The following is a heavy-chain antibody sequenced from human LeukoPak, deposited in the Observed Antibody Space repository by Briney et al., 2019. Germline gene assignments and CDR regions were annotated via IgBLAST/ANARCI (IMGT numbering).Heavy chain of an antibody. V-gene: IGHV4-39*01. CDR2: IYYTGST. Sequence: PSETLSLTCNVSGVSISGVGSYWGWIRQPPGKGLEWIGSIYYTGSTYYNPSLKSRVTISVDTSKNQFSLRLSSVTAADTAVYYCALRLYSGRNAYLANWGQGTLVTVSS. J-gene: IGHJ4*02. D-gene: IGHD1-26*01. CDR1: GVSISGVGSY. CDR3: ALRLYSGRNAYLAN.